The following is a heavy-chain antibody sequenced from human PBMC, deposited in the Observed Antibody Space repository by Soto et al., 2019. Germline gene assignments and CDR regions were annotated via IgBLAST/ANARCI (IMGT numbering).Heavy chain of an antibody. V-gene: IGHV6-1*01. J-gene: IGHJ6*02. CDR2: TYYRSKWYN. CDR1: GDSVSSNSAA. Sequence: SQTLSLTCAISGDSVSSNSAAWNWIRQSPSRGLEWLGRTYYRSKWYNDYAVSVKSRITINPDTSKNQFSLQLNSVTPEDTAMYYCARGKVAVNQTPIAAAGSGYYYGMDVWGQGTTVTVSS. D-gene: IGHD6-13*01. CDR3: ARGKVAVNQTPIAAAGSGYYYGMDV.